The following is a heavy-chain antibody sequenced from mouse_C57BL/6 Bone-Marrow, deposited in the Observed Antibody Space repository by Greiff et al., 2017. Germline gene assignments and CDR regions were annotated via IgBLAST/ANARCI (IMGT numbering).Heavy chain of an antibody. CDR2: IYPGDGDT. J-gene: IGHJ3*01. V-gene: IGHV1-82*01. CDR1: GYAFSSSW. Sequence: QVQLQQSGPELVKPGASVKISCKASGYAFSSSWMNWVKQRPGKGLEWIGRIYPGDGDTNYNGKFKGKATLTADKSSSTAYMQLSSLTSEDSAVYFCARDRIYYYGSSYSAWFAYWGQGTLVTASA. CDR3: ARDRIYYYGSSYSAWFAY. D-gene: IGHD1-1*01.